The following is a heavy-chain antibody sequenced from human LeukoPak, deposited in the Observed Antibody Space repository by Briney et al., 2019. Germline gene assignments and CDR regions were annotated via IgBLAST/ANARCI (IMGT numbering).Heavy chain of an antibody. CDR3: ARVGGGSSLGYCSGGSCRFFDY. J-gene: IGHJ4*02. V-gene: IGHV4-31*03. CDR2: TFYSGST. Sequence: SETLSLTCTVSGGSISSGDYYWSWIRQHPEKGLEWIGYTFYSGSTYYNPSLKSRVTISVDTSKNQFSLKLSSVTAEDTAVYYCARVGGGSSLGYCSGGSCRFFDYWGQGTLVTVSS. D-gene: IGHD2-15*01. CDR1: GGSISSGDYY.